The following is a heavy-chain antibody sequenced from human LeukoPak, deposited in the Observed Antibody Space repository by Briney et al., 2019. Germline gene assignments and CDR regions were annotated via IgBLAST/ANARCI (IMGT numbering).Heavy chain of an antibody. CDR3: ARDWSHYDSSGYYGAFDI. CDR1: GGSISSYY. Sequence: PSETLSLTCTVSGGSISSYYWSWIRQPAGKGLEWIGRIYTSGSTNYNPSLKSRVTISVDTSKNQFSLKLSSVTAADTAVYYCARDWSHYDSSGYYGAFDIWGQGTMVTVSS. J-gene: IGHJ3*02. D-gene: IGHD3-22*01. V-gene: IGHV4-4*07. CDR2: IYTSGST.